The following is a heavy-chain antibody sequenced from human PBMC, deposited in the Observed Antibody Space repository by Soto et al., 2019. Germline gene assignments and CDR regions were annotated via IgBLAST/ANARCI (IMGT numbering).Heavy chain of an antibody. V-gene: IGHV1-69*13. D-gene: IGHD3-22*01. J-gene: IGHJ4*02. CDR3: ARGVHYDSSGYYYFY. Sequence: SVKVSCKASGGTFSTYAIDWVRQAPGQGLEWMGGIIPLFGTAKYAQNFQGRITITADESTNTAYMELRSLRSQDTAVYYCARGVHYDSSGYYYFYWGQGTLVTVSS. CDR1: GGTFSTYA. CDR2: IIPLFGTA.